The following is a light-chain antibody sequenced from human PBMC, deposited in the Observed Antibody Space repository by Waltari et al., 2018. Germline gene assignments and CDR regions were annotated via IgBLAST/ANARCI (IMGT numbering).Light chain of an antibody. J-gene: IGLJ3*02. CDR2: RGD. V-gene: IGLV1-44*01. Sequence: QSVLTQPPSASGTPGQRVTISCSGSASNIGGKLVNWNQTLPGKAPKLLIYRGDLRPSGFPERCSGSKSGTSASLAISGLQSEDEADYFCASWDDSLNGHWVFGGGTKVTVL. CDR3: ASWDDSLNGHWV. CDR1: ASNIGGKL.